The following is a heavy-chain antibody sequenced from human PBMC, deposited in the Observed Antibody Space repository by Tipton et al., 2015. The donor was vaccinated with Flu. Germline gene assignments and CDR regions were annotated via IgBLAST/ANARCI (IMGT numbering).Heavy chain of an antibody. CDR2: IHKTGST. CDR1: GGSISGYF. J-gene: IGHJ5*02. D-gene: IGHD4-11*01. V-gene: IGHV4-4*09. CDR3: ARRDYSNYVSVPKNWFDP. Sequence: TLSLTCTVSGGSISGYFWTWIRQPPGKGLEWIGNIHKTGSTYFNPSLRSRVTFSVDTSKNQFSLRLASVTAADTALYYCARRDYSNYVSVPKNWFDPWGQGTLVTVSS.